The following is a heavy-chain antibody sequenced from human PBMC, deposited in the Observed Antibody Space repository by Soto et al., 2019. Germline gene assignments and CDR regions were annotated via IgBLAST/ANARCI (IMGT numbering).Heavy chain of an antibody. CDR2: IDYSGTT. J-gene: IGHJ3*02. CDR3: ARGRDAFDI. CDR1: GGSIISGGYY. V-gene: IGHV4-31*03. Sequence: QVQLQESGPGLVKPSQTLSLTCTVSGGSIISGGYYWNWIRQHPGKALEWIGYIDYSGTTYYNPSLKSRVTISVDTSKNQFSLKLSSVTAADTAVYYCARGRDAFDIWGQGTMVTVSS.